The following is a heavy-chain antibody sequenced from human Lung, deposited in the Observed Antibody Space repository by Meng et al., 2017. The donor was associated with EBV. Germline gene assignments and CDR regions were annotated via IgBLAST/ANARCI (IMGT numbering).Heavy chain of an antibody. CDR2: IHHSGRT. CDR3: ARDSDSAYSLGY. Sequence: QARRQESGPGLVNPSGTRALTCAVSGGSIIIGNWWSWVRQSPGKGLEWIGEIHHSGRTNYNPSLKSRITMSLDKPKNQFSLKLSSVTAADTAVYYCARDSDSAYSLGYWGQGTLVTVSS. V-gene: IGHV4-4*02. J-gene: IGHJ4*02. CDR1: GGSIIIGNW. D-gene: IGHD2-21*01.